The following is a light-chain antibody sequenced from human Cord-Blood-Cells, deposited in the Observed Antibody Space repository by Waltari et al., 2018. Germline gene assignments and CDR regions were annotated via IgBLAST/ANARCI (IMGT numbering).Light chain of an antibody. CDR2: DVS. CDR3: SSYTSSSNDV. Sequence: QSALTQPASVSGSPGQSITISCTGTSSDVGGYNYVSWYHQHPGKAPKLLIYDVSNPPPGVSSRFSGSKSGSPASLTSSGLQAEDEADYYCSSYTSSSNDVFVTGTKVTVL. J-gene: IGLJ1*01. V-gene: IGLV2-14*01. CDR1: SSDVGGYNY.